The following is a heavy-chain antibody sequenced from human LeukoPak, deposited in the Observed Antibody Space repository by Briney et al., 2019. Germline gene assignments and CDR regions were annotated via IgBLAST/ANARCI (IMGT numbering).Heavy chain of an antibody. CDR3: AKGGSNWPNDYGMDV. CDR2: ISGSGGST. CDR1: GFTFSSYA. Sequence: GGSLRLSCEASGFTFSSYAMSWVRQAPGKGLEWVSAISGSGGSTYYADSVKGRFTISRDNSKNTLYLQMNSLRAEDTAVYYCAKGGSNWPNDYGMDVWGQGTTVTVSS. D-gene: IGHD6-13*01. V-gene: IGHV3-23*01. J-gene: IGHJ6*02.